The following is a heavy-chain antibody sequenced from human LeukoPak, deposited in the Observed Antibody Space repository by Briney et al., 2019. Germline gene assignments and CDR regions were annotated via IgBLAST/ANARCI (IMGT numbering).Heavy chain of an antibody. J-gene: IGHJ4*02. V-gene: IGHV1-69*01. Sequence: SSVKVSCKASGGTFSSYAISWVRQAPGQGLEWMGGIIPIFGTANYAQKFQGRVTITADESTSTAYMELSSLRSEDTAVYYCARDEWGGVAATTADYWGQGTLVTVSS. D-gene: IGHD2-15*01. CDR2: IIPIFGTA. CDR1: GGTFSSYA. CDR3: ARDEWGGVAATTADY.